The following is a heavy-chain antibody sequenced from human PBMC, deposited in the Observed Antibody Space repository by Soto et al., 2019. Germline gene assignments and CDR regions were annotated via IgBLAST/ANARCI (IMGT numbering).Heavy chain of an antibody. CDR3: AQMTPNVERSNPPAMTV. D-gene: IGHD1-26*01. CDR2: ISGSGGST. J-gene: IGHJ4*02. Sequence: EVQLLESGGGLVQPGGSLRLSCAASGFTFSSYAMSWVHQAPGKGLEWVSAISGSGGSTYYADSVKGRFTISRDNSKNTLYLQMNSLRAEDTAVYYCAQMTPNVERSNPPAMTVWGQGTLVTVSS. CDR1: GFTFSSYA. V-gene: IGHV3-23*01.